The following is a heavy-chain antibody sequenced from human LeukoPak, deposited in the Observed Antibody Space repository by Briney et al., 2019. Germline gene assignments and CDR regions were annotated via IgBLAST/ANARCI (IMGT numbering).Heavy chain of an antibody. Sequence: GGSLRLSCAASGFTVSTNYMTWVRQTPGQGLEWVSVIYTGGDTYYADSVKGRFSIFRDNSKNTVYLQMNSLRAEDTAVYYCARGPDQPLLEAWGQGTLVTVSS. D-gene: IGHD2-2*01. CDR2: IYTGGDT. CDR1: GFTVSTNY. V-gene: IGHV3-53*01. J-gene: IGHJ5*02. CDR3: ARGPDQPLLEA.